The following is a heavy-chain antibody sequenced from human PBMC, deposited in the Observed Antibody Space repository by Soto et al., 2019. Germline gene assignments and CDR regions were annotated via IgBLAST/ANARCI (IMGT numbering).Heavy chain of an antibody. CDR1: GYSISSGYY. CDR3: ARDPDGDYEGYFDY. CDR2: IYHSGST. D-gene: IGHD4-17*01. Sequence: SETLSLTCAVSGYSISSGYYWGWIRQPPGKGLEWIGSIYHSGSTYYNPSLKSRVTISVDTSKNQFSLKLGSVTAADTAVYYCARDPDGDYEGYFDYWGQGTLVTVSS. J-gene: IGHJ4*02. V-gene: IGHV4-38-2*02.